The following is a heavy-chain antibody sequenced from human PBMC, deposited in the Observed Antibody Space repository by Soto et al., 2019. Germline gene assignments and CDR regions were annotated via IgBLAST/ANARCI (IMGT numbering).Heavy chain of an antibody. CDR1: GFTITNHA. CDR3: AGDRIVGSQDGFNAFDI. Sequence: QVQLVESGGGVVQPGRSLRLSCAASGFTITNHAMHWVRQAPGKGLEWAAVLSYDGSNAYYADSVKGRFTISRDSPTNTLSLEMNSLGPEDTALYYCAGDRIVGSQDGFNAFDIWGQGTMVTVCS. CDR2: LSYDGSNA. J-gene: IGHJ3*02. D-gene: IGHD1-26*01. V-gene: IGHV3-30*04.